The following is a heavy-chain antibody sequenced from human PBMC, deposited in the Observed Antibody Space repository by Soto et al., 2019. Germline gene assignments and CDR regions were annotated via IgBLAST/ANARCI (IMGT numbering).Heavy chain of an antibody. D-gene: IGHD2-15*01. CDR2: IKDDGSEI. CDR1: GFNVMSYW. Sequence: GGSLRLSCAVSGFNVMSYWMSWVRQAPGKGLEWVASIKDDGSEIYYLQSVRGRFTISRDSAGNALHLAMNYLSAEDTGVYFCARDICFGYVNWGQGTLVTVSS. J-gene: IGHJ4*02. V-gene: IGHV3-7*01. CDR3: ARDICFGYVN.